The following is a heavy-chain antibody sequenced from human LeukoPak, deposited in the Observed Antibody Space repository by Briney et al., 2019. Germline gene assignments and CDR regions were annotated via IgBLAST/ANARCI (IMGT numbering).Heavy chain of an antibody. D-gene: IGHD1-26*01. J-gene: IGHJ6*03. CDR2: ISAYNGNT. CDR1: GYTFTSYG. V-gene: IGHV1-18*01. CDR3: ARDRSGIVGASVYYYYMDV. Sequence: ASVKVSCKASGYTFTSYGISWVRQAPGQGLEWMGWISAYNGNTNYAQKLQGRVTMTTDTSTSTAYMELRSLRSDDTAVYYCARDRSGIVGASVYYYYMDVWGKGTTVTVSS.